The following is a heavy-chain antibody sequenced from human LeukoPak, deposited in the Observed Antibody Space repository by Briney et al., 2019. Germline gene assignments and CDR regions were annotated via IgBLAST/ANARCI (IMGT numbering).Heavy chain of an antibody. V-gene: IGHV4-34*01. CDR1: GGSFSGYY. D-gene: IGHD2-2*01. CDR2: INHSGST. CDR3: ARGESCSSTSCSFDS. Sequence: SETLSLTCAVYGGSFSGYYWSWLRQPPGKGLEWVGEINHSGSTNYNPSLKSRVTISVDTSKNQFSLKLSSVTAADTAVYYCARGESCSSTSCSFDSWGQGTLVTVSS. J-gene: IGHJ4*02.